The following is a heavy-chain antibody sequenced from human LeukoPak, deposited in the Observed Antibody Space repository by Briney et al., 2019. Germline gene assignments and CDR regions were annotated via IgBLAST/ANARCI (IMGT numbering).Heavy chain of an antibody. CDR1: GGSISSYY. Sequence: SETLSLTCTVSGGSISSYYWSWIRQPAGKGLEWIGRIYTSGSTNYNPSLKSRVTMSVDTSKNQFSLKLSSVTAADTAVYYCAGEGIQLWLPSNGMDVWGQGTTVTVSS. V-gene: IGHV4-4*07. CDR2: IYTSGST. J-gene: IGHJ6*02. CDR3: AGEGIQLWLPSNGMDV. D-gene: IGHD5-18*01.